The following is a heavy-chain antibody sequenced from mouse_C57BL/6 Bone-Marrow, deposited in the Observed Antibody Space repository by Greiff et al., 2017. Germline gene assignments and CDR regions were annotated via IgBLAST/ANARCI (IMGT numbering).Heavy chain of an antibody. J-gene: IGHJ2*01. CDR3: AREWDKNCDY. V-gene: IGHV1-69*01. CDR2: IDPSDSYT. D-gene: IGHD3-3*01. Sequence: QVQLQQPGAELVMPGASVKLSCKASGYTFTSYWMHWVKQRPGQGLEWIGEIDPSDSYTNYNQKFKGKSTLTVDKSSSTAYMQLSSLTSEDSAVYYCAREWDKNCDYWGKRTTLRVPS. CDR1: GYTFTSYW.